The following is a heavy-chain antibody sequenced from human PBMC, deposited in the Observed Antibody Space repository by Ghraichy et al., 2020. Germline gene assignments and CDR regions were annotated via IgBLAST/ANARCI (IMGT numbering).Heavy chain of an antibody. CDR2: IKSKTDGGTT. V-gene: IGHV3-15*01. CDR3: TTATTYGDYVSDY. Sequence: GGSLRLSCAASGFTFSNAWMSWVRQAPGKGLEWVGRIKSKTDGGTTDYAAPVKGRFTISRDDSKNTLYLQMNSLKTEDTAVYYCTTATTYGDYVSDYWGQGTLVTVSS. CDR1: GFTFSNAW. J-gene: IGHJ4*02. D-gene: IGHD4-17*01.